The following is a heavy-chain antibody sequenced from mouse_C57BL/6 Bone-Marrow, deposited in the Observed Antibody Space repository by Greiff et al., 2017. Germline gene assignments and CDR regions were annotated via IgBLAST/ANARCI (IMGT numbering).Heavy chain of an antibody. Sequence: VQLQESGPELVKPGASVKISCKASGYAFSSSWMNWVKQRPGKGLEWIGRIYPGDGDTNYNGKFKGKATLTADKYSSTAYMQLSSLTSEDSAVYFCARSGWLLFDYWGQGTTLTVSS. CDR3: ARSGWLLFDY. D-gene: IGHD2-3*01. CDR1: GYAFSSSW. CDR2: IYPGDGDT. V-gene: IGHV1-82*01. J-gene: IGHJ2*01.